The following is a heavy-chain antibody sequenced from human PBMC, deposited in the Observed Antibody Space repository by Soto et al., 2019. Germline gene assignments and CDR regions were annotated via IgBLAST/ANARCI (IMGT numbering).Heavy chain of an antibody. V-gene: IGHV3-30*18. D-gene: IGHD2-15*01. J-gene: IGHJ4*02. Sequence: PGGSLRLSCAASGFTFSSYGMHWVRQSPGKGLEWVAVISYDGSNKYYADSVKGRFTISRDNSKNTLYLQMNSLRAEDTAVYYCDKDPTVYCSGGSCSAYYFDYWGQGPMFTVSS. CDR1: GFTFSSYG. CDR3: DKDPTVYCSGGSCSAYYFDY. CDR2: ISYDGSNK.